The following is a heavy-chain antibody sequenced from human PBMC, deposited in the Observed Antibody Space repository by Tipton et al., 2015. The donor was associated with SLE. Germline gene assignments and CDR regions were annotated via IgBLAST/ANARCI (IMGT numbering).Heavy chain of an antibody. CDR1: GGSISSGSYY. CDR3: ARDVAARWAFDI. D-gene: IGHD4-23*01. CDR2: IYTSGST. J-gene: IGHJ3*02. Sequence: TLSLTCTVSGGSISSGSYYWSWIRQPAGKGLEWIGYIYTSGSTNYNPSLKSRVTISVDTSKNQFSLKLSSVTAADTAVYYCARDVAARWAFDIWGQGTMVTVSS. V-gene: IGHV4-61*09.